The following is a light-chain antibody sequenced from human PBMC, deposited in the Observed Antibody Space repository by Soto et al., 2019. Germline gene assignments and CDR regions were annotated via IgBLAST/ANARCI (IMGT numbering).Light chain of an antibody. J-gene: IGKJ3*01. Sequence: DSVLTQSPVTLSFSPWEIATLSCGSIHRCSVSFLAWYQQKPGRAPRLLISAASSRATGIPDRFSGSGSGTDFTLTISRLEPEDFAVYYCQQYDSSPQTFGPGTKVDIK. CDR1: HRCSVSF. V-gene: IGKV3-20*01. CDR3: QQYDSSPQT. CDR2: AAS.